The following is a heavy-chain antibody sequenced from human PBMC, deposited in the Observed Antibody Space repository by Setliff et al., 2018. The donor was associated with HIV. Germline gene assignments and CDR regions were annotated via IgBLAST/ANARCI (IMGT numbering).Heavy chain of an antibody. V-gene: IGHV1-2*04. CDR2: INPNSGGT. J-gene: IGHJ4*02. D-gene: IGHD3-22*01. CDR1: GYTFTGYY. Sequence: ASVKVSCEASGYTFTGYYMHWVRQAPGQGLEWMGWINPNSGGTNYAQKFQGWVTMTRDTSISTAYMELSRLRSDDTAVYYCARDISTYYYDSSGPFDYWGQGTLVTVSS. CDR3: ARDISTYYYDSSGPFDY.